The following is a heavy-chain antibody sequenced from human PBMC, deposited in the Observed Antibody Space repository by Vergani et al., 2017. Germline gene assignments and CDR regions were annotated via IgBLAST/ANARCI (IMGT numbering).Heavy chain of an antibody. CDR3: AREDYGDYPFDY. V-gene: IGHV5-10-1*03. J-gene: IGHJ4*02. Sequence: EVQLVQSGAEVKKPGESLRISCKGSGYSFTSYWISWVRQVPGKGLEWMGRIDPSDSYTNYSPSFQGHVTISADKSISTAYLQWSSLKASDTAMYYCAREDYGDYPFDYWGQGTLVTVSS. CDR1: GYSFTSYW. D-gene: IGHD4-17*01. CDR2: IDPSDSYT.